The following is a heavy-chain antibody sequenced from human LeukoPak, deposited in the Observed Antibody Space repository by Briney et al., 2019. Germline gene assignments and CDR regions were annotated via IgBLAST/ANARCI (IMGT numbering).Heavy chain of an antibody. Sequence: GESLQISCKGSGYSFISYWIGWVRQMPGKGLEWMGIIYPGDSDTRYSPSFQGQVTISADKSISTAYLQWSSLKASDTAMYYCARRGYCSGGSCHWDYWGQGTLVTVSS. CDR3: ARRGYCSGGSCHWDY. V-gene: IGHV5-51*01. J-gene: IGHJ4*02. D-gene: IGHD2-15*01. CDR2: IYPGDSDT. CDR1: GYSFISYW.